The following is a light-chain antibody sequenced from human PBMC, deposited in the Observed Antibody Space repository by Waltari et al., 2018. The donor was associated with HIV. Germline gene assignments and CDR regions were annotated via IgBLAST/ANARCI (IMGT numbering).Light chain of an antibody. CDR3: MQSLQSPWT. V-gene: IGKV2-28*01. CDR1: QNLLHSNGNNY. J-gene: IGKJ1*01. CDR2: LSS. Sequence: IVLTQSPVSLPVIPGEPASISCRSSQNLLHSNGNNYLECYVLKPGRSPQRLIYLSSNRASGVPDRLSGSGSGTDFTLRISRVAAEDVGVYYCMQSLQSPWTFGQGTKV.